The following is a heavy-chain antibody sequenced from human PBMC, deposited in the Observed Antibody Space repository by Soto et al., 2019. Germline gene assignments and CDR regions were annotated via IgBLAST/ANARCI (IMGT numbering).Heavy chain of an antibody. CDR2: IYYSGST. Sequence: PSETLSLTCTVSGGSISSYYWSWIRQPPGKGLEWIGYIYYSGSTNYNPSLKSRVTISVDTSKNQFSLKLSSVTAADTAVYYCARGGGAIPEYDDILTGYYYDGMGCWGQGTTVTVSS. CDR3: ARGGGAIPEYDDILTGYYYDGMGC. V-gene: IGHV4-59*01. D-gene: IGHD3-9*01. J-gene: IGHJ6*02. CDR1: GGSISSYY.